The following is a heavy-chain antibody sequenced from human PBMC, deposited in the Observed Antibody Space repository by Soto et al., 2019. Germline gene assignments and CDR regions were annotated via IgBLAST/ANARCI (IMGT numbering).Heavy chain of an antibody. Sequence: SETLSLTCTVSGGSISSGGYYWSWIRQHPGKGLEWIGYIYYSGSTYYNPSLKSRVTISVDTSKNQFSLKLSSVTAADTAVYYCARDLYYYDSSGYDYYYYGMDVWGQGTTVTVSS. J-gene: IGHJ6*02. V-gene: IGHV4-31*03. D-gene: IGHD3-22*01. CDR2: IYYSGST. CDR3: ARDLYYYDSSGYDYYYYGMDV. CDR1: GGSISSGGYY.